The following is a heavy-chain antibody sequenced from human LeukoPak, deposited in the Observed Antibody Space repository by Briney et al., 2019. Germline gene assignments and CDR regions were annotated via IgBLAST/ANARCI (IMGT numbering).Heavy chain of an antibody. CDR3: ARGTYDSSFYYYYYGMDV. CDR1: GYTFTSYG. D-gene: IGHD3-22*01. V-gene: IGHV1-18*01. Sequence: GASVKVSCKASGYTFTSYGISWVRQAPGQGLEWMGWISAYNGNTNYAQKLQGRVTMTRDTSISTAYMELSRLRSDDTAVYYCARGTYDSSFYYYYYGMDVWGQGTTVTVSS. CDR2: ISAYNGNT. J-gene: IGHJ6*02.